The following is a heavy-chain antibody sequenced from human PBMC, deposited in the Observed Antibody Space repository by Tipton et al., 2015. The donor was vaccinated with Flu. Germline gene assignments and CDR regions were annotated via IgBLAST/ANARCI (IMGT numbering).Heavy chain of an antibody. D-gene: IGHD2-15*01. CDR2: ISSDGDNT. J-gene: IGHJ3*02. CDR3: ARKGGSRPNDAFDI. Sequence: SLRLSCAASGFTFRDYAMHWVRQAPGKGLEYVSAISSDGDNTYYADSVKGRFTISRDSSKNTLYLQMGSLRPDDMAVYFCARKGGSRPNDAFDIWGQGTMVTVSS. CDR1: GFTFRDYA. V-gene: IGHV3-64*02.